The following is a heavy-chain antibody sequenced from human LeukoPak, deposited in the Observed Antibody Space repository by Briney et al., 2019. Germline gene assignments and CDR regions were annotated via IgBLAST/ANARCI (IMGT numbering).Heavy chain of an antibody. CDR1: GFTVSSNY. V-gene: IGHV3-53*01. J-gene: IGHJ4*02. CDR2: IYSGGST. D-gene: IGHD5-12*01. Sequence: GGSLRLSCAASGFTVSSNYMSWVRQAPGKGLEWVSVIYSGGSTYYADSVKGRFTISRDNSKNTLYLQMNSLRAEDTAVYYCAKLFFGGYSGYDSDYWGQGTLVTVSS. CDR3: AKLFFGGYSGYDSDY.